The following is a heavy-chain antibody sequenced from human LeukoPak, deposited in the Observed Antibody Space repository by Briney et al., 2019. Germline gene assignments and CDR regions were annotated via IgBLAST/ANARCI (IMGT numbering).Heavy chain of an antibody. CDR3: TNDTWAFLRGFDY. D-gene: IGHD3-9*01. J-gene: IGHJ4*02. V-gene: IGHV3-15*01. CDR2: IKSKTDGGTT. Sequence: GGSLRLSCAASGFTFSNAWMSWVRQAPGKGLEWVGRIKSKTDGGTTDYAAPVKGRFTISRDDSKNTLYLQMNSLKTEDTDVYYCTNDTWAFLRGFDYWGQGTLVTVSS. CDR1: GFTFSNAW.